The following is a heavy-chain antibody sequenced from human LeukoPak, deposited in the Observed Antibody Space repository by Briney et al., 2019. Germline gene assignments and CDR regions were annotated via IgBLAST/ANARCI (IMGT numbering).Heavy chain of an antibody. CDR1: GFTFGDYG. CDR2: INWNGGNT. J-gene: IGHJ4*02. V-gene: IGHV3-20*04. Sequence: GGSLRLSCAASGFTFGDYGMSWVRQAPGKGLEWVSSINWNGGNTAYADSVKGRFTISRDNSKNTLYLQMNSLRAEDTAVYYCARDHILTGFDYWGQGTLVTVSS. CDR3: ARDHILTGFDY. D-gene: IGHD3-9*01.